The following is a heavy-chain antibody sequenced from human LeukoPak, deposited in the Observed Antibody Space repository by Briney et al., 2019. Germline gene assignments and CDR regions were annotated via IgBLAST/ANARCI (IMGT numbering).Heavy chain of an antibody. J-gene: IGHJ4*02. V-gene: IGHV1-18*01. CDR2: ISAYNGNT. Sequence: ASVKASCKASGYTFTSYGTSWVRQAPGQGLEWMGWISAYNGNTNYAQKLQGRVTMTTDTSTSTAYMELRSLRSDDTAVYYCARQSSPHVDTAMVWVTYWGQGTLVTVSS. D-gene: IGHD5-18*01. CDR3: ARQSSPHVDTAMVWVTY. CDR1: GYTFTSYG.